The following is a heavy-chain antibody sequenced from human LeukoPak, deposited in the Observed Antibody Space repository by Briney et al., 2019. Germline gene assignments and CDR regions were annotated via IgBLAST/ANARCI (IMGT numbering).Heavy chain of an antibody. V-gene: IGHV4-34*01. CDR2: INHSGST. Sequence: SETLSLTCAVYGGSFSGYYWSWIRQPPGKGLEWIGEINHSGSTNYNPSLKSRVTISVDTSKNQFSLKLSSVTAADTAVYYCARGGDDYVWGSYRHNFDYWGQGTLVTVSS. CDR1: GGSFSGYY. D-gene: IGHD3-16*02. CDR3: ARGGDDYVWGSYRHNFDY. J-gene: IGHJ4*02.